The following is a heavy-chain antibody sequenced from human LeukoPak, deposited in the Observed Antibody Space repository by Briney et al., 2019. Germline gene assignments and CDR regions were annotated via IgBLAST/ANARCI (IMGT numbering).Heavy chain of an antibody. CDR1: GFNLDDYT. J-gene: IGHJ3*02. V-gene: IGHV3-9*01. CDR2: INWNNDII. D-gene: IGHD6-19*01. CDR3: VKDIVAVAGPWALDI. Sequence: GGSLRLSCAASGFNLDDYTMHWVRQAPAGKGLEWVSGINWNNDIIGYADSVKGRFTISRDSAENSLYLQMTSLRAEDTALYFCVKDIVAVAGPWALDIWGQGTAVTVAS.